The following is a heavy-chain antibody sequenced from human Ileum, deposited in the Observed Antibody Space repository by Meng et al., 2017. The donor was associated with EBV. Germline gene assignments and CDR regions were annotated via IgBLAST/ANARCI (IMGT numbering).Heavy chain of an antibody. CDR1: GFSFSQAW. Sequence: EVQLVESXXGLVKPGGXLRLACAASGFSFSQAWMTWVRQAPGKGLEWVGRIKDKTSGGATDYAASVKGRFTISRDASENTLYLQMNSLKTEDTAVYYCTSGLYDSGGVDQWGQGTLVTVSS. J-gene: IGHJ4*02. D-gene: IGHD6-19*01. V-gene: IGHV3-15*01. CDR3: TSGLYDSGGVDQ. CDR2: IKDKTSGGAT.